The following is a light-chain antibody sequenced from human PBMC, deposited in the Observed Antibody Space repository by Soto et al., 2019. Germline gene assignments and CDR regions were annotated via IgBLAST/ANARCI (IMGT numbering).Light chain of an antibody. CDR2: SNN. CDR3: ATWDDSLNGWV. CDR1: SSNIGSNA. J-gene: IGLJ3*02. V-gene: IGLV1-44*01. Sequence: QSVLTQPPSASGTPGQRVTISCSGSSSNIGSNAVSWYQQLPGTAPKVLIYSNNQRPSGAPDRFSGSKSGTSASLAISGLQSEDDADYYCATWDDSLNGWVFGGGTKVTVL.